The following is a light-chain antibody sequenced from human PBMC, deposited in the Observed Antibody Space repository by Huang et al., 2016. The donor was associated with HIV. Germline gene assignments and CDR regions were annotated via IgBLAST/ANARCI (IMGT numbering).Light chain of an antibody. CDR3: QQYSTSSYT. V-gene: IGKV3D-20*01. J-gene: IGKJ2*01. Sequence: IVLTQSPATLSLSPGERATLTCGASQSVRTTYLAWYQQNPGLAPRLLIYDAHVRATGIPDRFSGSGSGTDFTLTISRLEPEDFAMYYCQQYSTSSYTFGQGTKVDI. CDR1: QSVRTTY. CDR2: DAH.